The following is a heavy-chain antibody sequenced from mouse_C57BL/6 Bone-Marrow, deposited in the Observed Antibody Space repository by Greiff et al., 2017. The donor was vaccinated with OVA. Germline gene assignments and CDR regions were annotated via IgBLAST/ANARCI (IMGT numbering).Heavy chain of an antibody. V-gene: IGHV1-64*01. J-gene: IGHJ2*01. D-gene: IGHD2-4*01. CDR2: IHPNSGST. CDR1: GYTFTSYW. Sequence: VQLQQSGAELVKPGASVKLSCKASGYTFTSYWMHWVKQRPGQGLEWIGMIHPNSGSTNYNEKFKSKATLTVDKSSSTAYMQLSSLTSEDSAVYYCAREPYDYDGDFDYWGQGTTLTVSS. CDR3: AREPYDYDGDFDY.